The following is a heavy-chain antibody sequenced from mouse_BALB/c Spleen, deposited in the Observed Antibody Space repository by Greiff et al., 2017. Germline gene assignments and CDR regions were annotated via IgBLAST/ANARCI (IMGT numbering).Heavy chain of an antibody. CDR1: GFTFSNYW. Sequence: EVKLEESGGGLVQPGGSMKLSCVASGFTFSNYWMNWVRQSPEKGLEWVAEIRSKSNNYATHYAESVKGRFTISRDDSKSSVYLQMNNLRAEDTGIYYCTAYDYGAMDYWGQGTSVTVSS. CDR2: IRSKSNNYAT. D-gene: IGHD6-5*01. V-gene: IGHV6-6*02. J-gene: IGHJ4*01. CDR3: TAYDYGAMDY.